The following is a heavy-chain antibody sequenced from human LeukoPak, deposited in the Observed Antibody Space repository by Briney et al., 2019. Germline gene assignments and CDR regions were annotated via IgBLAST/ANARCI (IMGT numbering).Heavy chain of an antibody. CDR3: ARGGYDFVYYYYGMDV. V-gene: IGHV1-69*05. D-gene: IGHD3-3*01. J-gene: IGHJ6*02. CDR1: GGTFSSYA. CDR2: IIPIFGTV. Sequence: SVTVSCTASGGTFSSYAISWVRQAPGQGLEWMGGIIPIFGTVNYAQKFQGRVTMTRDTSISTAYMELSRLRSDDTAVYYCARGGYDFVYYYYGMDVWGQGTTVTVSS.